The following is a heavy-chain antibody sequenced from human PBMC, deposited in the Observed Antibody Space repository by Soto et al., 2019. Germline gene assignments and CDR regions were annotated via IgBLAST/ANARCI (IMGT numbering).Heavy chain of an antibody. Sequence: QVQLVQSGAEVKKPGSSVKVSCKASGGTFSRYAISWVRQAPGQGLEWMGGIIPIFGTANYAQKFQGRVTITADESTSTADMELSSLRSEDTAVYYCARPIQYYYDRSVQSAWFDPGGQGTLVTVSS. J-gene: IGHJ5*02. D-gene: IGHD3-22*01. CDR1: GGTFSRYA. V-gene: IGHV1-69*12. CDR2: IIPIFGTA. CDR3: ARPIQYYYDRSVQSAWFDP.